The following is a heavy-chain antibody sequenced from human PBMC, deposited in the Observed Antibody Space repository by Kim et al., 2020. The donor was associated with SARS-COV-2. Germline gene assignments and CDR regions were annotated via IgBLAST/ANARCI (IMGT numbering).Heavy chain of an antibody. V-gene: IGHV3-9*01. CDR3: ARLSGVAAAGLLDY. D-gene: IGHD6-13*01. CDR1: GFTFDDYA. CDR2: ISWNSGSI. J-gene: IGHJ4*02. Sequence: GGSLRLSCAASGFTFDDYAMHWVRQAPGKGLEWVSGISWNSGSIGYADSVKGRLTIPRDNAKNSLYLQMTSMRAEDTALYYCARLSGVAAAGLLDYWGQGAPVTVSS.